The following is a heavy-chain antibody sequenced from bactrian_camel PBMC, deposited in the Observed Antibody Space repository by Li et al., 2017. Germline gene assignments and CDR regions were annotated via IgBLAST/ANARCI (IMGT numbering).Heavy chain of an antibody. CDR1: GFTFSRYD. D-gene: IGHD6*01. V-gene: IGHV3-2*01. CDR2: IDADGGTT. CDR3: ATSIRPDIADTRDFGV. Sequence: HVQLVESGGGLVQPGGSLRLSCVASGFTFSRYDMSWVRQAPGKGLESVSSIDADGGTTYYTDSVKGRFTISRDNAKNTMYLQINSLESEDTGLYYCATSIRPDIADTRDFGVWGQGTQVTVS. J-gene: IGHJ6*01.